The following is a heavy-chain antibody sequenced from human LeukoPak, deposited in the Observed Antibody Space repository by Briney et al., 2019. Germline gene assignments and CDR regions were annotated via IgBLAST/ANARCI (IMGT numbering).Heavy chain of an antibody. CDR3: ARYYYDSSGYYSFDY. Sequence: GASVKVSCKASGYTFTGYYMHWVRQAPEQGLEWMGWINPNSGGTNYAQKFQGRVTMTRETSISTAYMELSRLRSDDTAVYYCARYYYDSSGYYSFDYWGQGTLVTVSS. J-gene: IGHJ4*02. D-gene: IGHD3-22*01. V-gene: IGHV1-2*02. CDR1: GYTFTGYY. CDR2: INPNSGGT.